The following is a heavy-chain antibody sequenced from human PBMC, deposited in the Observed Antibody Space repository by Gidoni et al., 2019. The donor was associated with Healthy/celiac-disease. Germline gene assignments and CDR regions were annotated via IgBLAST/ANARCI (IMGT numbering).Heavy chain of an antibody. Sequence: EVQLVESGGGLVQPGGSLKLSCAASGFTFSGSAMHWVRQASGKGLEWVGRIRSKANSYATAYAASVKGRFTISRDDSKNTAYLQMNSLKTEDTAVYYCTRPVLLWFGELLNPDDAFDIWGQGTMVTVSS. V-gene: IGHV3-73*02. CDR1: GFTFSGSA. D-gene: IGHD3-10*01. CDR3: TRPVLLWFGELLNPDDAFDI. J-gene: IGHJ3*02. CDR2: IRSKANSYAT.